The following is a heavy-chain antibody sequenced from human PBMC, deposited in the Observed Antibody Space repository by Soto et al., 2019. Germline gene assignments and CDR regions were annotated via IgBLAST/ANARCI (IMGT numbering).Heavy chain of an antibody. CDR2: IYYSGTT. V-gene: IGHV4-28*01. Sequence: SETLSLTCAVSGYSISSSNWWGWIRQPPGKGLEWIGYIYYSGTTYYNQSLESRVTMSVDTSKNQFSLKLTSVTAVDTAVYYCARREIQGPIDYWGQGTLVT. J-gene: IGHJ4*02. D-gene: IGHD1-26*01. CDR1: GYSISSSNW. CDR3: ARREIQGPIDY.